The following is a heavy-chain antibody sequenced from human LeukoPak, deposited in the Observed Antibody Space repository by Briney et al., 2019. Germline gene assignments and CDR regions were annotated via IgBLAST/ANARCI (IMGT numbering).Heavy chain of an antibody. CDR3: ARSTYYYDSGGYWSY. CDR1: GFTFDDYG. Sequence: GGSLRLSCAASGFTFDDYGMSWVRQAPGKGLEWVSGINWNGGSTGYADSVKGRFTISRDNAKNSLYLQMNSLRAEDTALYYCARSTYYYDSGGYWSYWGQGTLVTVSS. V-gene: IGHV3-20*04. CDR2: INWNGGST. J-gene: IGHJ4*02. D-gene: IGHD3-22*01.